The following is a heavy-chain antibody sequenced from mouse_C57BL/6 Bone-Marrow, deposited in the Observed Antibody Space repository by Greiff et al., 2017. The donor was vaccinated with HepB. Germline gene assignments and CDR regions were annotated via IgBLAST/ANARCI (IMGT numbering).Heavy chain of an antibody. V-gene: IGHV1-55*01. J-gene: IGHJ3*01. Sequence: QVQLQQSGAELVKPGASVKMSCKASGYTFTSYWITWVKQRPGQGLEWIGDIYPGSGSTNYNEKFKSKATLTVDTSSSTAYMQLSSLTSEDSAVYYCASEGGYDGYFRLAYWGQGTLVTVSA. CDR1: GYTFTSYW. CDR2: IYPGSGST. D-gene: IGHD2-3*01. CDR3: ASEGGYDGYFRLAY.